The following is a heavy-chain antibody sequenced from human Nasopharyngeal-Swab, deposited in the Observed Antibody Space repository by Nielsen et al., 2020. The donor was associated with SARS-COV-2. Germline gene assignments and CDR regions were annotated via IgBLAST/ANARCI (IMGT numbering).Heavy chain of an antibody. Sequence: VRQAPGKGLEWMATIKEDGDEIYYVDSVKGRFTISRDNAKNSLDLQMNSLRADDTAVYYCARPYGYYYYYMDVWGKGTSVTVSS. V-gene: IGHV3-7*03. CDR2: IKEDGDEI. J-gene: IGHJ6*03. D-gene: IGHD5-18*01. CDR3: ARPYGYYYYYMDV.